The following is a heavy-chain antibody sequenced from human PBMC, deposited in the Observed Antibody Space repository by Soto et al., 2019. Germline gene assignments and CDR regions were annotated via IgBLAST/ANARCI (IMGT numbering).Heavy chain of an antibody. CDR1: GGTFSRYA. D-gene: IGHD3-22*01. J-gene: IGHJ4*02. CDR3: ARGVDYDSSAYYFFF. V-gene: IGHV1-69*01. Sequence: QVQLVQSGAEVKKPGSSVKVSCKASGGTFSRYALNWVRQAPGQGPEWMGGIVPIFGKPKYAQKFQGRVTITADESTSTAYMELSSLSSEDTAVYYCARGVDYDSSAYYFFFWGQGTLVTVSS. CDR2: IVPIFGKP.